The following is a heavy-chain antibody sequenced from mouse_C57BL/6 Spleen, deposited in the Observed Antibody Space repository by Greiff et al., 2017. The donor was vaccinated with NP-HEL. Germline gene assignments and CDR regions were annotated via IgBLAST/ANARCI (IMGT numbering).Heavy chain of an antibody. CDR3: ARTGGYDYLDY. V-gene: IGHV1-66*01. J-gene: IGHJ2*01. D-gene: IGHD2-3*01. CDR2: IYPGSGNT. CDR1: GYSFTSYY. Sequence: QVQLQQSGPELVKPGASVKISCKASGYSFTSYYIHWVKQRPGQGLEWIGWIYPGSGNTKYNEKFKGKATLTADTSSSTAYMQLSSLTSEDSAFYYCARTGGYDYLDYWGQGTTLTVSS.